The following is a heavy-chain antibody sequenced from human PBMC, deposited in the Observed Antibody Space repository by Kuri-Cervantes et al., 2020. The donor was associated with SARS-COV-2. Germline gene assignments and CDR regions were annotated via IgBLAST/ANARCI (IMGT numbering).Heavy chain of an antibody. D-gene: IGHD2-2*01. CDR3: ARVIPAAILLTGSGSNWFDP. CDR2: MNPNSGNT. J-gene: IGHJ5*02. CDR1: GYTFTSYD. V-gene: IGHV1-8*03. Sequence: ASVKVSCKASGYTFTSYDINWVRQATGQGLEWMGWMNPNSGNTGYAQKFQGRVTITRNTSISTAYMELSSLRAEDTAVYYCARVIPAAILLTGSGSNWFDPWGQGTLVTVSS.